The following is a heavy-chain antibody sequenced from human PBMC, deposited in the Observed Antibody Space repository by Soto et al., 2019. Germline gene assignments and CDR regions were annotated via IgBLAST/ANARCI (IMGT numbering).Heavy chain of an antibody. CDR3: ATRGVGYSYGYIDYYYYGMDV. Sequence: PSETLSLTCTVSGASISRYYWSWIRQSPGKGLEWIGYLYYSGSTNYNPSLKSRVTISVDTSKNQFSLKLSSVTAVDTAVYYCATRGVGYSYGYIDYYYYGMDVWGQGTTVTVSS. D-gene: IGHD5-18*01. CDR2: LYYSGST. J-gene: IGHJ6*02. V-gene: IGHV4-59*01. CDR1: GASISRYY.